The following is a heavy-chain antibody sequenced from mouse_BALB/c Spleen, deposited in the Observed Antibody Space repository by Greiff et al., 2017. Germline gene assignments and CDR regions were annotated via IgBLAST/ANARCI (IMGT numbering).Heavy chain of an antibody. CDR2: INPSTGYT. Sequence: QVQLQQSGAELAKPGASVKMSCKASGYTFTSYWMHWVKQRPGQGLEWIGYINPSTGYTEYNQKFKDKATLTADKSSSTAYMQLSSLTSEDSAVYYCARDYYGSSYGYWGQGTTLTVSS. D-gene: IGHD1-1*01. CDR3: ARDYYGSSYGY. CDR1: GYTFTSYW. J-gene: IGHJ2*01. V-gene: IGHV1-7*01.